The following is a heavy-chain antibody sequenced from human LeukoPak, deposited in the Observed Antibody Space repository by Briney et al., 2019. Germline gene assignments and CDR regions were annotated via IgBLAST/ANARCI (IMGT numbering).Heavy chain of an antibody. D-gene: IGHD6-19*01. V-gene: IGHV3-53*04. J-gene: IGHJ4*02. Sequence: GGSLRLSCAASGFIVSSNYMNWVRQAPGKGLEWVSVIYSGGSTFYAHTLKGRFTIPRHNSKNTLYLQMNSLRADDTAVYYCARASSGLSFDYWGRETL. CDR2: IYSGGST. CDR3: ARASSGLSFDY. CDR1: GFIVSSNY.